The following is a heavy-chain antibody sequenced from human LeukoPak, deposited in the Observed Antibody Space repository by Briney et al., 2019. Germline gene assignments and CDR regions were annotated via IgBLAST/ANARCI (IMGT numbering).Heavy chain of an antibody. CDR3: ARDRYYGSGSSPRNS. CDR1: GFTFSSYE. CDR2: IYSGGST. V-gene: IGHV3-66*02. J-gene: IGHJ4*02. D-gene: IGHD3-10*01. Sequence: PGGSLRLSCAASGFTFSSYEMNWVRQAPGKGLEWVSVIYSGGSTYYADSVKGRFTISRDNSKNTLYLQMNSLRAEDTAVYYCARDRYYGSGSSPRNSWGQGTLVTVSS.